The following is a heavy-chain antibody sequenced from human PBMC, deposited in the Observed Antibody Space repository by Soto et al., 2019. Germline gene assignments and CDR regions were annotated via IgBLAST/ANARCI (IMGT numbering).Heavy chain of an antibody. V-gene: IGHV1-2*04. CDR1: GYTFTGYY. Sequence: ASVKVSCKASGYTFTGYYMHWVRQAPGQGLEWMGWINPNSGGTNYAQKLQGWVTMTRDTSISTAYMELSRLRSDDTAVYYCARGLAAAGSYYYYGMDVWGQGTTVTVSS. CDR2: INPNSGGT. CDR3: ARGLAAAGSYYYYGMDV. D-gene: IGHD6-13*01. J-gene: IGHJ6*02.